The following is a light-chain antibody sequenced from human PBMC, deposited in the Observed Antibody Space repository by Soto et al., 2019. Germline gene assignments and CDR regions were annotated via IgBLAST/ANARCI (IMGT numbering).Light chain of an antibody. V-gene: IGKV3-20*01. Sequence: FTPPPGILSLPPGASASLSWRASQSVSNNYLAWYQQKPGQAPRLLIYRASSRATGIPDRFSGSGSGTDFTLTISRLEPEDFAVYYCQQYGSSPLTFGGGTKVDI. CDR3: QQYGSSPLT. CDR1: QSVSNNY. J-gene: IGKJ4*01. CDR2: RAS.